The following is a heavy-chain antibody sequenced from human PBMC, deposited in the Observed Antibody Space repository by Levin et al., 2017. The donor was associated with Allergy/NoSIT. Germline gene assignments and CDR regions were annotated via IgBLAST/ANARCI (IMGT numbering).Heavy chain of an antibody. CDR3: AREEWELLDY. CDR1: GFSFSTYT. Sequence: GGSLRLSCAASGFSFSTYTMHWVRQAPGKGLEWVARISYDGSKKFYADSVKGRLTISRDNSKNTLFLQMCSLRVDDTAIYYCAREEWELLDYWGQGTLVTVTS. J-gene: IGHJ4*02. V-gene: IGHV3-30-3*01. CDR2: ISYDGSKK. D-gene: IGHD1-26*01.